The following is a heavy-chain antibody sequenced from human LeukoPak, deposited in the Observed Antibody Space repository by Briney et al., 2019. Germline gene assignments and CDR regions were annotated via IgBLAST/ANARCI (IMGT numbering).Heavy chain of an antibody. J-gene: IGHJ4*02. CDR1: GFTFSSYS. CDR3: AKSDYDFWSGYFDY. Sequence: GGSLRLSCAASGASGFTFSSYSMNWVRQAPGKGLEWVSAISAGGGSTYYADSVKGRFTISRDNAKNSLYLQMNSLRAEDTAVYYCAKSDYDFWSGYFDYWGQGTLVTVSS. V-gene: IGHV3-23*01. CDR2: ISAGGGST. D-gene: IGHD3-3*01.